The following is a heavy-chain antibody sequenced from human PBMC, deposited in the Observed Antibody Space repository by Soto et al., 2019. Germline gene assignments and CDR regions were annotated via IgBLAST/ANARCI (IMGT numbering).Heavy chain of an antibody. J-gene: IGHJ5*02. CDR2: IFYSGST. CDR3: ARLALGIGYYFGGFDP. Sequence: SSETLSLTCTVSGDSIRSGNYYWSWIRQPPGKGLEWIGNIFYSGSTYYNPSLKTRLTISVDTSKNQFSLRLSSVTAADTAVYYCARLALGIGYYFGGFDPWGQGTLVTVSS. CDR1: GDSIRSGNYY. V-gene: IGHV4-30-4*01. D-gene: IGHD3-22*01.